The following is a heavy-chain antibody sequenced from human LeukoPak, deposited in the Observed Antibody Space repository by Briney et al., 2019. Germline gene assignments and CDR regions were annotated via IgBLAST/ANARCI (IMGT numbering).Heavy chain of an antibody. V-gene: IGHV4-59*12. CDR1: GGSISSYY. J-gene: IGHJ4*02. Sequence: NPSETLSLTCTVSGGSISSYYWSWIRQPPGKALEWIGYIYYSGSTNYTPSLKRRVTISVDTSKNQFSLKLSSVTAADTAEYYCAREKYYDFWSGYSQPPFFDYWGQGTLVTVSS. D-gene: IGHD3-3*01. CDR2: IYYSGST. CDR3: AREKYYDFWSGYSQPPFFDY.